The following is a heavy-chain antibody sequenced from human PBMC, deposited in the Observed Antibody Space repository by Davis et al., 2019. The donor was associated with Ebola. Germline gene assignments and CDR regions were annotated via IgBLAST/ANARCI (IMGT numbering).Heavy chain of an antibody. D-gene: IGHD3-22*01. V-gene: IGHV3-73*01. Sequence: GESLKISCAASGFSFSLAAIHWVRQAPGKGLEWVGRIRARSKSYATAYAESVKGRFTFSRDDSKNTAYLQMHSLKTEDAAVYYCTTLIDFWGQGTLVTVSS. CDR1: GFSFSLAA. J-gene: IGHJ4*02. CDR3: TTLIDF. CDR2: IRARSKSYAT.